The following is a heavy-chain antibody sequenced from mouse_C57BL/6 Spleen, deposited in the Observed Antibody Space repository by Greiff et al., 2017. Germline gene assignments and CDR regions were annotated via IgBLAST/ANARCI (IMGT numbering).Heavy chain of an antibody. V-gene: IGHV1-53*01. D-gene: IGHD1-1*01. CDR2: INPSNGGT. J-gene: IGHJ3*01. Sequence: QVQLQQPGTELVKPGASGYTFTSYWMHWVKQRPGQGLEWIGNINPSNGGTNYNEKFKCKATLTVDKSSSTAYMQLSSLTSEDSAVYYCARSGDYYGSSFAYWGQGTLVTVSA. CDR3: ARSGDYYGSSFAY. CDR1: GYTFTSYW.